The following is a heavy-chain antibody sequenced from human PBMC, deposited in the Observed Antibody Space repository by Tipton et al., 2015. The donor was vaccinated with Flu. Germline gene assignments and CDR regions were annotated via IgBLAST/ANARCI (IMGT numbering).Heavy chain of an antibody. D-gene: IGHD1-26*01. CDR3: ARGSGSSSRDVFDV. Sequence: SLRLSCAASGFTFTSYSMNWVRQAPGKGLEWVSSISSSSTYIYYVDSVKGRFTISRDNAKNSLYLQMNSLRAEDTALYYCARGSGSSSRDVFDVWGQGTMVTVSS. V-gene: IGHV3-21*01. CDR2: ISSSSTYI. J-gene: IGHJ3*01. CDR1: GFTFTSYS.